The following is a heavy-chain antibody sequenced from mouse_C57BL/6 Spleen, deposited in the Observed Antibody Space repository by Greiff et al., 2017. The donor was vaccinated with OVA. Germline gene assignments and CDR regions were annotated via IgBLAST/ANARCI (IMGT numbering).Heavy chain of an antibody. Sequence: VQLQQPGAELVKPGASVKLSCKASGYTFTSYWMHWVKQRPGQGLEWIGMIHPNSGSTNYNEKFKSKATLTVDTSSSTAYMQLSSLTSEDSAVYYCARSGIYYDYHGAWFAYWGQGTLVTVSA. CDR1: GYTFTSYW. J-gene: IGHJ3*01. D-gene: IGHD2-4*01. V-gene: IGHV1-64*01. CDR2: IHPNSGST. CDR3: ARSGIYYDYHGAWFAY.